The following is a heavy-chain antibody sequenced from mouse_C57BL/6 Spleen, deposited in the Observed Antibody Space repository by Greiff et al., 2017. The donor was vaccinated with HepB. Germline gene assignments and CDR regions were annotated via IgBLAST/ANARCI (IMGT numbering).Heavy chain of an antibody. CDR3: ASSYYYGSSYWYFDG. CDR2: IYPGDGDT. D-gene: IGHD1-1*01. J-gene: IGHJ1*03. Sequence: VQLQQSGAELVKPGASVKISCKASGYAFSSYWMNWVKQRPGKGLEWIGQIYPGDGDTNYNGKFKGKATLTADKSSSTAYMQLSSLTSEDSAVYFCASSYYYGSSYWYFDGWGTGTTVTVSS. CDR1: GYAFSSYW. V-gene: IGHV1-80*01.